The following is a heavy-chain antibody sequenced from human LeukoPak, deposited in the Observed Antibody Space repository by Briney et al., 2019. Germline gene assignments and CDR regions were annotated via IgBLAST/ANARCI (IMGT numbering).Heavy chain of an antibody. CDR2: IYYSGST. D-gene: IGHD3-9*01. CDR1: GGSISSGDYY. Sequence: SQTLSLTCTVSGGSISSGDYYWSWIRQPPGKGLEWIGYIYYSGSTYYNPSLKSRVTISVDTSKNQFSLKLSSVTAADTAVYYCAREGYFDGAFDIWGRGTMVTVSS. V-gene: IGHV4-30-4*01. J-gene: IGHJ3*02. CDR3: AREGYFDGAFDI.